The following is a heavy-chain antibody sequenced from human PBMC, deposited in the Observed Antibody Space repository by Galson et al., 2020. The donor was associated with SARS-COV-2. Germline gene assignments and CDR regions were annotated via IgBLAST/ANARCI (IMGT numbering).Heavy chain of an antibody. CDR2: INHSGST. J-gene: IGHJ2*01. D-gene: IGHD2-2*01. CDR1: GGSFSGYY. Sequence: SETLSLTCAVYGGSFSGYYWSWIRQPPGKGLEWIGEINHSGSTNYNPSLKSRVTISVDTSKNQFSLKLSSVTAADTAVYYCARGRRGIVVVPAAIGYFDLWGRGTLVTVSS. CDR3: ARGRRGIVVVPAAIGYFDL. V-gene: IGHV4-34*01.